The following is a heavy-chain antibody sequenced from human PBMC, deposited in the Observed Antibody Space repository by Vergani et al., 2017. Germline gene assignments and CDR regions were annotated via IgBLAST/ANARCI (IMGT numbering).Heavy chain of an antibody. CDR2: ISWNSGSI. V-gene: IGHV3-9*01. CDR1: GFTFDDYA. CDR3: AKANGRLIAEAGDY. D-gene: IGHD6-13*01. J-gene: IGHJ4*02. Sequence: EVQLVESGGGLVQPGRSLRLSCAASGFTFDDYAMHWVRQAPGKGLEWVSGISWNSGSIGYADSVKGRFTISRDNAKNSLYLQMNSVRAEDTAVYYCAKANGRLIAEAGDYWGQGTLVTVSA.